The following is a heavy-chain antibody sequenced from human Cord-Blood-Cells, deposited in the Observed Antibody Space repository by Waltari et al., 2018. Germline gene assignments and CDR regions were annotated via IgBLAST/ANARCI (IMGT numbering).Heavy chain of an antibody. CDR2: IIPIFGTA. Sequence: QVQLVQSGAEVKKPGSSVKVSCKASGGTFSSYAISSVRQARGQGLEWMGGIIPIFGTANYAQKFQGRVTITADESTSTAYMELSSLRSEDTAVYYCASPMYYYDSSGTPFDYWGQGTLVTVSS. J-gene: IGHJ4*02. CDR1: GGTFSSYA. V-gene: IGHV1-69*01. CDR3: ASPMYYYDSSGTPFDY. D-gene: IGHD3-22*01.